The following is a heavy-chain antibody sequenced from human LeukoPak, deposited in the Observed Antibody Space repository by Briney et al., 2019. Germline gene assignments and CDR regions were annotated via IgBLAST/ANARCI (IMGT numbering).Heavy chain of an antibody. CDR3: ARDLRGLDYFDY. CDR2: IKEDGSEK. D-gene: IGHD3-22*01. J-gene: IGHJ4*02. V-gene: IGHV3-7*01. CDR1: GFTFSNYW. Sequence: GGSLRLSCAASGFTFSNYWISWVRQAPGKGLEWVANIKEDGSEKYYVDSVKGRFTLSRDNAKNSLYLQMNSLRAEDTAVYYCARDLRGLDYFDYWGQGTLVTVSS.